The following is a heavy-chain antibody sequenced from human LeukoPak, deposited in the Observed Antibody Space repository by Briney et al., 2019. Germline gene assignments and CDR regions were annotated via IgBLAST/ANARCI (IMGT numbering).Heavy chain of an antibody. CDR3: AIGVGVAVVTFDY. Sequence: GGSLRLSCAASGFSVSSNYMSWVRQAPGKGLEWVSVIYSGGSTYYADSVKGRFTISRDNSKNTVYFQMNSLRAEDTAIYYCAIGVGVAVVTFDYWGQGTLVTVSS. CDR1: GFSVSSNY. V-gene: IGHV3-53*01. D-gene: IGHD2-21*02. CDR2: IYSGGST. J-gene: IGHJ4*02.